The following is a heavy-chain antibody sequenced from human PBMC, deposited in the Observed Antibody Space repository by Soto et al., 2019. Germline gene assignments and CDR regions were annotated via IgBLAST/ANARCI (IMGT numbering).Heavy chain of an antibody. CDR3: TRNPAPGTADS. CDR2: INGGGSGK. D-gene: IGHD6-13*01. J-gene: IGHJ4*02. V-gene: IGHV3-7*01. Sequence: GGSLRLSCAASGFTFSAFWMTWFRQAPGKGLEWVASINGGGSGKYYVDSVEGRFTFSRDNAKNSLYLQMNSLRAEDTAVYFCTRNPAPGTADSWGQGTLVTVSS. CDR1: GFTFSAFW.